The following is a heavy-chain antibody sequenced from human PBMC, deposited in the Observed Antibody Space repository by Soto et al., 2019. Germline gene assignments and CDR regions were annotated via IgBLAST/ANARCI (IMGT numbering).Heavy chain of an antibody. CDR2: IWYDGRYT. V-gene: IGHV3-33*01. CDR1: GFTFSSSG. D-gene: IGHD3-10*01. J-gene: IGHJ3*02. CDR3: ARDRGTSSAFDI. Sequence: GGSLRLSCAASGFTFSSSGMHWVRQAPGKGLEWGAVIWYDGRYTYYADSVKGRFSISRDNSKNTLYLQMNSLRAEDTDVYYGARDRGTSSAFDIWGQGTMVTVSS.